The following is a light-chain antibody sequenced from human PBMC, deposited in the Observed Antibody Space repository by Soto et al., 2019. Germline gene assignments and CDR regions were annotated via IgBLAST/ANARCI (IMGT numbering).Light chain of an antibody. CDR3: SSYAGINNLV. CDR1: SSDVGGYNY. J-gene: IGLJ2*01. V-gene: IGLV2-8*01. Sequence: QPVLTQPPSASGSPGQSVSISCTGTSSDVGGYNYVSWYQQHPGKAPKLMIYEVSKRPSGVPDRFSGSKSGNTASLTVSGLQAEDEADYYCSSYAGINNLVFGGGTKVTVL. CDR2: EVS.